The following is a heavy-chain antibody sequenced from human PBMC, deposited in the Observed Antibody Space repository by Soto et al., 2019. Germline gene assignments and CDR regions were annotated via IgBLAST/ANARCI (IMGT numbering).Heavy chain of an antibody. CDR2: IDLSDSYT. D-gene: IGHD5-18*01. Sequence: LKISCKGSGYSFTSYWISWVRQMPGKGLEWMGRIDLSDSYTNYSPSFQGHVTISADKSISTAYLQWSSLKASDTAMYYCARHGGPIQLWLNNWFDPWGQGTLVTVS. CDR3: ARHGGPIQLWLNNWFDP. CDR1: GYSFTSYW. V-gene: IGHV5-10-1*01. J-gene: IGHJ5*02.